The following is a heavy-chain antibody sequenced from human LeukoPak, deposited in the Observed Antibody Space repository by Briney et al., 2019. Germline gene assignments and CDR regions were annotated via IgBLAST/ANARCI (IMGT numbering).Heavy chain of an antibody. V-gene: IGHV4-59*12. J-gene: IGHJ4*02. Sequence: PSETLSLTCTVSGGSISNYYWSWIRQPPGKGLEWFGYIYYRGSTNYNPSLKSRVTISVDTSKNRFSLKLSSVTAADTAVYYCARGAVDTNFDYWGQGTLVTVSS. CDR1: GGSISNYY. D-gene: IGHD5-18*01. CDR2: IYYRGST. CDR3: ARGAVDTNFDY.